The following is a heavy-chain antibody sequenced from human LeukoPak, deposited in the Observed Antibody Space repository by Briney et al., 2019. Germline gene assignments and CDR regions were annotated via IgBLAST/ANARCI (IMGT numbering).Heavy chain of an antibody. CDR2: INPSGGST. CDR1: GYTFTSYY. D-gene: IGHD4-23*01. Sequence: ASVKVSCKASGYTFTSYYMHWVRQAPGQGLEWMGIINPSGGSTSYAQKFQGRVTMTRDASTSTVYMELSSLRFEDTAMYYCARVHGGYYDHVDYWGQGTLVTVSS. CDR3: ARVHGGYYDHVDY. J-gene: IGHJ4*02. V-gene: IGHV1-46*01.